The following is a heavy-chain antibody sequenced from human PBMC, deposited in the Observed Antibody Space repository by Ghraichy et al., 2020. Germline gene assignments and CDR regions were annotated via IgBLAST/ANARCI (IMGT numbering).Heavy chain of an antibody. CDR1: GGSISSSNW. CDR2: IYHSGST. CDR3: ARGVDSGSSGWYGYYYYGMDV. Sequence: SETLSLTCAVSGGSISSSNWWSWVRQPPGKGLEWIGEIYHSGSTNYNPSLKSRVTISVDKSKNQFSLKLSSVTAADTAVYYCARGVDSGSSGWYGYYYYGMDVWGQGTTVTVSS. J-gene: IGHJ6*02. V-gene: IGHV4-4*02. D-gene: IGHD6-19*01.